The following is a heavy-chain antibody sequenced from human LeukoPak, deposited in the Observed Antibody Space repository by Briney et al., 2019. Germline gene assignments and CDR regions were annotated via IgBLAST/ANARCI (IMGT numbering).Heavy chain of an antibody. D-gene: IGHD2-2*01. CDR3: ARHPRYCSSNSCYGPDAFDI. V-gene: IGHV4-4*07. Sequence: SETLSLTCTVSGASISDYYGSWIRQPAGKGLEWIGRIYTSGATNYSPSLKGRVTISVDTSKNQFALKLTSVTAADTAVYYCARHPRYCSSNSCYGPDAFDIWGQGTMVTVSS. CDR2: IYTSGAT. J-gene: IGHJ3*02. CDR1: GASISDYY.